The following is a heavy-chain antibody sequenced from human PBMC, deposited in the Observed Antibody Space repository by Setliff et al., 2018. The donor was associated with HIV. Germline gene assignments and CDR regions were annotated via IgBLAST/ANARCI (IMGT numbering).Heavy chain of an antibody. J-gene: IGHJ6*02. CDR3: AKHLSPGSGWYSKARGMDV. CDR1: GYTFSNYC. V-gene: IGHV5-51*01. Sequence: GESLKISCKDSGYTFSNYCIAWVRQMPGKGLEWMGIIYPGNSDTTYSPSFQGQVTISADKSISTAYLQCSSLKASDTAMYYCAKHLSPGSGWYSKARGMDVWGQGTTVTVSS. CDR2: IYPGNSDT. D-gene: IGHD6-19*01.